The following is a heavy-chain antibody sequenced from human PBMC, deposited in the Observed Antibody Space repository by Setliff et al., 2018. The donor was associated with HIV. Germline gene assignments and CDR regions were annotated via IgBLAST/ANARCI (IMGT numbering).Heavy chain of an antibody. D-gene: IGHD3-10*01. J-gene: IGHJ4*02. CDR1: GGSISSGSYY. V-gene: IGHV4-61*02. CDR2: IYTSGST. Sequence: PSETLSLTCTVSGGSISSGSYYWSWIRQPAGKGLEWIGRIYTSGSTNYNPSLKSRVTISVDTSKSQFSLSLSSVTAAETAVYYCARVGYHGSGRYSFDYWGQGTLVTVSS. CDR3: ARVGYHGSGRYSFDY.